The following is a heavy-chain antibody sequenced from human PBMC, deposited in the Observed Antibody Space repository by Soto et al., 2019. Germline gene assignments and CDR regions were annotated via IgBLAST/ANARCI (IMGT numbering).Heavy chain of an antibody. CDR3: AKDRKYPRDYFHY. V-gene: IGHV3-23*01. Sequence: GGSLRLSCGVSGFTVTSNGVSWVRQAPGKGLEWVAAISPNGQGIWYADSVKGRFTISRDISRNTVFLQMDSLRAEDTAVYYCAKDRKYPRDYFHYWGQGTLVTVSS. CDR1: GFTVTSNG. CDR2: ISPNGQGI. D-gene: IGHD6-6*01. J-gene: IGHJ4*02.